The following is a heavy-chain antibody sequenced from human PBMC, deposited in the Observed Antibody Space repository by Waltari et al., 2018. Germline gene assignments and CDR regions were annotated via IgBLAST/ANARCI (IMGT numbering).Heavy chain of an antibody. D-gene: IGHD6-19*01. CDR2: IYHSGST. CDR1: GYSISSGYY. Sequence: QVQLQESGPGLVKPSETLSLTCAVSGYSISSGYYWGWIRQPPGKGLEWIGSIYHSGSTYYNPSLKSRVTISVDTSKNQFSLKLSSVTAADTAVYFCAREKGFSSGNFDFWGQGTLVTVSS. J-gene: IGHJ4*02. CDR3: AREKGFSSGNFDF. V-gene: IGHV4-38-2*02.